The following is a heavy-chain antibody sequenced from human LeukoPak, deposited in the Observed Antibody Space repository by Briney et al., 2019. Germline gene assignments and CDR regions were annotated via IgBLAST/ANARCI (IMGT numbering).Heavy chain of an antibody. D-gene: IGHD2-2*02. CDR2: IPFDSSNK. Sequence: PGGSLRLSCAASGFIFSTYGMHWVRQAPDTGLEWVAVIPFDSSNKYYADSVRGRFTISRDNSKNTLYLQMNSLRPEDTAVYYCARNRIPTSITPDYWGQGTLVTVSS. CDR1: GFIFSTYG. CDR3: ARNRIPTSITPDY. V-gene: IGHV3-30*03. J-gene: IGHJ4*02.